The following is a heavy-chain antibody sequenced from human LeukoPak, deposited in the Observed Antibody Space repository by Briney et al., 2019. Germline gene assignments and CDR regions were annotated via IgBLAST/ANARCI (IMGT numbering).Heavy chain of an antibody. V-gene: IGHV7-4-1*02. CDR3: TTGSGYYYGRSAGFDY. Sequence: GASVKVSCKASGYTFTSYAMNWVRQAPGQGLEWMGWINTNTGNPTYAQGFTGRFVFSLDTSVSTAYLQISSLKAEDTAVYYCTTGSGYYYGRSAGFDYWGQETLVTVSS. D-gene: IGHD3-22*01. CDR1: GYTFTSYA. CDR2: INTNTGNP. J-gene: IGHJ4*02.